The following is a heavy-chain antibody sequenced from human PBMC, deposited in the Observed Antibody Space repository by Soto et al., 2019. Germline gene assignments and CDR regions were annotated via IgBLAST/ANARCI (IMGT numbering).Heavy chain of an antibody. CDR3: ARDFIVYGDYVSYYYYGMDV. D-gene: IGHD4-17*01. Sequence: GGSLRLSCAASGFTFSSYDMHWVRQATGKGLEWVSAIGTAGDTYYPGSVKGRFTISRENAKNSLYLQMNSLRAEDTAVHYCARDFIVYGDYVSYYYYGMDVWGQGTTVTVSS. J-gene: IGHJ6*02. CDR1: GFTFSSYD. CDR2: IGTAGDT. V-gene: IGHV3-13*01.